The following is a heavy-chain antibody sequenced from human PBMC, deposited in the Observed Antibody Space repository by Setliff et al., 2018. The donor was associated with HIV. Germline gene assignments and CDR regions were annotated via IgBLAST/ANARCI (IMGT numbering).Heavy chain of an antibody. CDR2: VFYTGTT. V-gene: IGHV4-39*01. J-gene: IGHJ3*02. CDR1: GDSIRITNYY. CDR3: ARYSSDHDAFDI. D-gene: IGHD6-19*01. Sequence: SETLSLTCLVSGDSIRITNYYWGWVRQSPGKGLEWFGSVFYTGTTYYNPSLLSRLTISVDTSKNQFSLKLYSVTAADTALYYCARYSSDHDAFDIWGQGTMVTVS.